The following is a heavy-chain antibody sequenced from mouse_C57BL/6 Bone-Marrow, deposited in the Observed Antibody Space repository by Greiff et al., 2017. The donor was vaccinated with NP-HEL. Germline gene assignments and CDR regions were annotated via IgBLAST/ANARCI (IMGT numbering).Heavy chain of an antibody. Sequence: EVQLQQSGPELVKPGASVKISCKASGYSFTDYNMNWVKQSNGKSLEWIGVINPNYGTTSYNQKFKGKATLTVDQSSSTAYMQLNSLISEDSAVYYCARGRQLRLRGGFAYWGQGTLVTVSA. CDR1: GYSFTDYN. CDR2: INPNYGTT. V-gene: IGHV1-39*01. CDR3: ARGRQLRLRGGFAY. D-gene: IGHD3-2*02. J-gene: IGHJ3*01.